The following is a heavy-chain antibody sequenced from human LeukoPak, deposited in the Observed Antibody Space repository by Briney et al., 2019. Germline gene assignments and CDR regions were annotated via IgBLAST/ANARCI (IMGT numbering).Heavy chain of an antibody. CDR3: ARDAYAVADY. J-gene: IGHJ4*02. CDR2: IKGGGDGT. D-gene: IGHD4-17*01. V-gene: IGHV3-23*01. Sequence: GGSLRLSCAASGFTFNNYAMTWVRQAPGRGLEWVSHIKGGGDGTYYADSVKGRFTISRNNSRNTLYLQMNSLRAEDTAIYYCARDAYAVADYWGQGTLVTVSS. CDR1: GFTFNNYA.